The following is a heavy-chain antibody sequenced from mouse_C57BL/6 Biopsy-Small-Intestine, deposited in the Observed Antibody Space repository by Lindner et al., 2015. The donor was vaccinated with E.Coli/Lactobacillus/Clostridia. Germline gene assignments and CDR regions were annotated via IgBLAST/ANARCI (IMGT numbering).Heavy chain of an antibody. CDR1: GYPFTNYG. CDR2: ISAYNGDT. J-gene: IGHJ3*01. D-gene: IGHD1-1*01. V-gene: IGHV1-74*01. CDR3: VRDWSYGANDDTFDI. Sequence: SVKVSCKASGYPFTNYGISWVRQAPGQGLEWVGWISAYNGDTNYAQKLEGRVTMTTDTSTGTAYMELRSLRSDDRAVYYCVRDWSYGANDDTFDIWGQGTMVTVSS.